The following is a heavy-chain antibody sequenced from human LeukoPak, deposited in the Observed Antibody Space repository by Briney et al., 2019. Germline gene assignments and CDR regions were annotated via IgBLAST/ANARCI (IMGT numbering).Heavy chain of an antibody. CDR1: GFTFSSYG. Sequence: GGSLRLSCAASGFTFSSYGIHWVRQAPGKGLEWVAFIRYDGSNKYYADSVKGRFTISRDNSKNTLYLQMNSLRAEDTAVYYCAKGGYLTPDYWGQGTLVTVSS. CDR2: IRYDGSNK. CDR3: AKGGYLTPDY. J-gene: IGHJ4*02. D-gene: IGHD5-12*01. V-gene: IGHV3-30*02.